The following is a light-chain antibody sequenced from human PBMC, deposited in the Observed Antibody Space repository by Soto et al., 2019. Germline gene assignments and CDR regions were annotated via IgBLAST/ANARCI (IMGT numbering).Light chain of an antibody. V-gene: IGLV7-46*01. CDR2: DTS. Sequence: QAVVTQEPSLTVSPGGTVTLTCGSSTGVVTSGHYPYWFQQKPGQAPRTLIYDTSNKHSWTPARFSGSLLGGKAALTLSGAQAEDEADYYCSLADSDARLYVFGTGTKLTVL. CDR1: TGVVTSGHY. J-gene: IGLJ1*01. CDR3: SLADSDARLYV.